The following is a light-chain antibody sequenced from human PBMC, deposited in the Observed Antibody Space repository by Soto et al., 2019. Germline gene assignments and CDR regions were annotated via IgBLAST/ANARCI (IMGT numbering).Light chain of an antibody. CDR2: DVN. Sequence: QSALTQPASVSGSPGQSITISCTGTSSDVGAYNFVSWYQQHPGKAPKLMIYDVNNRPSGVSNRFSGSKSGNTASLTISGLQAEDEADYYCYSYTSSNTVVFGGGTKLTVL. CDR3: YSYTSSNTVV. V-gene: IGLV2-14*01. J-gene: IGLJ3*02. CDR1: SSDVGAYNF.